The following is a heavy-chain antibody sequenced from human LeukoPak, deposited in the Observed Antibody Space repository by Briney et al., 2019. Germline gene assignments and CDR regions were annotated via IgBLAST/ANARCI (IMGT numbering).Heavy chain of an antibody. Sequence: GGSLRLSCAASGFTFSSAWMTWVRQTPGKGLEWVSSIRDSAGSTYYADSVKGRFSVSRDNSKNTLYLQMNSLRVDDTAVYYCVKKGQADDDGKPDWGQGTLVTVSS. D-gene: IGHD1-1*01. CDR2: IRDSAGST. V-gene: IGHV3-23*01. CDR3: VKKGQADDDGKPD. CDR1: GFTFSSAW. J-gene: IGHJ4*02.